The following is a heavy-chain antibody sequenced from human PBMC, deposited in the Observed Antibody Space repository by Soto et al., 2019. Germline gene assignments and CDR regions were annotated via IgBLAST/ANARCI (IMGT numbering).Heavy chain of an antibody. CDR2: IDWDDDK. J-gene: IGHJ3*02. V-gene: IGHV2-70*04. CDR3: ARLWLHGAFDI. CDR1: GFSLSTSGMR. D-gene: IGHD6-19*01. Sequence: SGPTLVNPTQTLTLTCTFSGFSLSTSGMRVSWIRQPPGKALGWLARIDWDDDKFYSTSLKTRLTISKDTSKNQVVLTMTNMDPVDTATYYCARLWLHGAFDIWGQGTMVTVSS.